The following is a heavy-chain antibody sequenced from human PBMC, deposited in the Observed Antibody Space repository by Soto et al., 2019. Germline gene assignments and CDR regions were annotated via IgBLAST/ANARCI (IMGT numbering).Heavy chain of an antibody. V-gene: IGHV1-69*13. CDR2: IIPIFGTA. D-gene: IGHD2-15*01. J-gene: IGHJ5*02. Sequence: SVKVSCKASGGTFSSYAISWVRQAPGQGLEWMGGIIPIFGTANYAQKFQGRVTITADESTSTAYMELSSLRSEDTAVYYCARGADRRYCSGGSCYSHWFDPWGQGTLVTVSS. CDR1: GGTFSSYA. CDR3: ARGADRRYCSGGSCYSHWFDP.